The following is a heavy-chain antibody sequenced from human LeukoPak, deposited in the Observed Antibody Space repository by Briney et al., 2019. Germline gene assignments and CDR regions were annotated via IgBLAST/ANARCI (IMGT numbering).Heavy chain of an antibody. Sequence: NPSETLSLTCTVSGGSINSGTYFWAWIRQPAGKGLGYIGSIYGSGSTNYNPSLKSRVTISVDTSKNQFSLKLSSVTAADTAVYYCAIEPRGITMVRVIYYMDVWGKGTTVTISS. J-gene: IGHJ6*03. D-gene: IGHD3-10*01. CDR2: IYGSGST. CDR3: AIEPRGITMVRVIYYMDV. CDR1: GGSINSGTYF. V-gene: IGHV4-61*02.